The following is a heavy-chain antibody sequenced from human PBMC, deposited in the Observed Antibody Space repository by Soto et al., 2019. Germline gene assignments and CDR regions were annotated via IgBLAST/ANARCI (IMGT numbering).Heavy chain of an antibody. CDR1: GYTLTELS. V-gene: IGHV1-24*01. CDR3: ATLDGYCSGGSCYPDESYYYYGMDV. D-gene: IGHD2-15*01. Sequence: ASVKVSCKVSGYTLTELSMHWVRQAPGKGLEWMGGFDPEDGETIYAQKFQGRVTMTEDTSTDTAYMELSSLRSEDTAVYYCATLDGYCSGGSCYPDESYYYYGMDVWGQGTTVTVSS. CDR2: FDPEDGET. J-gene: IGHJ6*02.